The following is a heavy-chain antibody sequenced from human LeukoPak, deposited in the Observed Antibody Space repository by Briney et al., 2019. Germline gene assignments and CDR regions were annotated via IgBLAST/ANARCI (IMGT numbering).Heavy chain of an antibody. CDR2: ISSSSSYI. Sequence: GGSLRLSCAASGFTFSSYSMNWVRQAPGKGLEWVSSISSSSSYISYADSVKGRFTISRDNAKNSLYLQMNSLRAEDTAVYYCARDSGDSNDWGQGTLVTVSS. V-gene: IGHV3-21*01. CDR1: GFTFSSYS. J-gene: IGHJ4*02. D-gene: IGHD2-15*01. CDR3: ARDSGDSND.